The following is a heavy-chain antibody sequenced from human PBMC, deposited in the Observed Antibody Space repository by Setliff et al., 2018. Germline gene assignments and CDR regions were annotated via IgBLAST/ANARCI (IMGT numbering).Heavy chain of an antibody. CDR1: GFTFSSYA. Sequence: GGSLRFSCAASGFTFSSYAMSWVRQAPGKGLEWVSAISGSGVGTYYADSVKGRFTISRDNSKNTLYLQMNSLRAEDTAVYYCAKVTNYYGSGSYLDYWGQGTLVTVSS. CDR2: ISGSGVGT. J-gene: IGHJ4*02. V-gene: IGHV3-23*01. CDR3: AKVTNYYGSGSYLDY. D-gene: IGHD3-10*01.